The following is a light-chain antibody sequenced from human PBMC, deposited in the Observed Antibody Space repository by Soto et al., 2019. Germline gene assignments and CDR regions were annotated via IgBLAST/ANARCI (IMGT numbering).Light chain of an antibody. CDR3: QSYDSMVSGSGV. Sequence: QSVLTHPPSVSGAPGQRVTISCTGSSSNIGAGYDVHWYQQLPGTAPKLLIYGNSNRPSGVSDRFSGSKSGTSASLAITGLQAEDEADYYCQSYDSMVSGSGVFGGGTHLTVL. CDR1: SSNIGAGYD. V-gene: IGLV1-40*01. CDR2: GNS. J-gene: IGLJ2*01.